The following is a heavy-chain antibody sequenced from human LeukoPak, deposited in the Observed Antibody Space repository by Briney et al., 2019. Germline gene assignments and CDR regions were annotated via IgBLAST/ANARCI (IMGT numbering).Heavy chain of an antibody. CDR3: ARDGGADY. CDR2: IYYSGST. J-gene: IGHJ4*02. D-gene: IGHD3-3*01. Sequence: PSETLSLTCTFPGGSVSSYNWSWIRQPPGKGLEWIGYIYYSGSTNYNPSLKSRVTISVDTPKNQFSLKLSSVTAADTAVYYCARDGGADYWGQGTLVTVSS. V-gene: IGHV4-59*02. CDR1: GGSVSSYN.